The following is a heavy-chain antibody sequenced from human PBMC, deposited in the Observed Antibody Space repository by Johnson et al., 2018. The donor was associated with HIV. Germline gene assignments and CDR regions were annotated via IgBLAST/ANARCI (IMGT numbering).Heavy chain of an antibody. CDR2: IWYDGTNR. CDR3: AKDLYSSSWTNDAFDI. Sequence: QVQLVESGGGLVQPGGSLRLSCAASGVTVSNNYMTWVRQAPGKGLEWVAVIWYDGTNRYYGDSVKGRFTISRDNSKNTVYLQMNGLRAEDTAVYHCAKDLYSSSWTNDAFDIWGQGTMVTVSS. J-gene: IGHJ3*02. V-gene: IGHV3-33*06. CDR1: GVTVSNNY. D-gene: IGHD6-13*01.